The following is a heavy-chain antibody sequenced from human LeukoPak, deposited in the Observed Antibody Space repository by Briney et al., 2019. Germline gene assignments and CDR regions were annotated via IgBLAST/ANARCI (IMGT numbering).Heavy chain of an antibody. J-gene: IGHJ4*02. V-gene: IGHV4-31*03. CDR3: ARCPNYTNSHFDY. Sequence: PSETLSLTCTVSGGSISSGEYYWSWIHQHPGKGLEWIGYIYYSGSNYYNPSLKSRITISLDMSANQFSLKLSSVTAADTAVYYCARCPNYTNSHFDYWGQGTLVTVSS. D-gene: IGHD4-11*01. CDR2: IYYSGSN. CDR1: GGSISSGEYY.